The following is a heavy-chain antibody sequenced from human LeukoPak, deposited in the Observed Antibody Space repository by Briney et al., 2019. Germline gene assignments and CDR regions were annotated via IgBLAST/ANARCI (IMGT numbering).Heavy chain of an antibody. CDR2: IYYSGST. CDR3: ARGLRDPFDY. V-gene: IGHV4-39*07. CDR1: GGSISSSSFF. J-gene: IGHJ4*02. Sequence: SETLSLTCTVSGGSISSSSFFWAWLRQPPGKGLEWIGSIYYSGSTYYNSSLKSRVTISIDTSKNQFSLKLSSVTAADTAVYSCARGLRDPFDYWGQGTLVTVPS. D-gene: IGHD5-24*01.